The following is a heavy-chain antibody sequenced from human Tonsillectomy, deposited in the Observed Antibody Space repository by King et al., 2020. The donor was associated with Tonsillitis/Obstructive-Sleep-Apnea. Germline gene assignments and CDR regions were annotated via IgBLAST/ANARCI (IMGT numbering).Heavy chain of an antibody. CDR3: RGDSSSPKEYYYYGMDV. Sequence: VQLQESGPGLVKPSQTLSLTCTVSGGSISSGGYYWSWIRQHPGKGLEWIGYIYYSGSTYYNPSLKSRVTISVDTSKNQFSLKLSSVTAADTAVYYCRGDSSSPKEYYYYGMDVWGQGTTVTVSS. CDR1: GGSISSGGYY. CDR2: IYYSGST. V-gene: IGHV4-31*03. J-gene: IGHJ6*02. D-gene: IGHD6-13*01.